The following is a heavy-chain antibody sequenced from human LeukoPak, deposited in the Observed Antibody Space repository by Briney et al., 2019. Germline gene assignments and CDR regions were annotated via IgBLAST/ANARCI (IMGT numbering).Heavy chain of an antibody. Sequence: GGSLRLSCAASGFTFSSYAMTWVRQAPGKGLEWVSAISGSGGSTYYADSVKGRFTISRDNSKNSLYLQMNSLRAEDTALYYCAKDRYGDYVGNWFDPWGQGTLVTVSS. CDR1: GFTFSSYA. CDR2: ISGSGGST. CDR3: AKDRYGDYVGNWFDP. J-gene: IGHJ5*02. D-gene: IGHD4-17*01. V-gene: IGHV3-23*01.